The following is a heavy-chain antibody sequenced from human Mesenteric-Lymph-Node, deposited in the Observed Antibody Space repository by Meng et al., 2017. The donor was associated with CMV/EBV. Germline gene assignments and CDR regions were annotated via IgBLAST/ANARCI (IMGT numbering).Heavy chain of an antibody. CDR1: GFLFRTYA. J-gene: IGHJ5*02. Sequence: GESLKISCAVSGFLFRTYAMHWVRQAPGKGLEWVAVISYDGSNTYYADSVRGRFTISRDNSKNTLYLQMNSLRVEDTALYYCARDRGFGVVIIDYNWFDPWGQGTLVTVSS. D-gene: IGHD3-3*01. V-gene: IGHV3-30-3*01. CDR3: ARDRGFGVVIIDYNWFDP. CDR2: ISYDGSNT.